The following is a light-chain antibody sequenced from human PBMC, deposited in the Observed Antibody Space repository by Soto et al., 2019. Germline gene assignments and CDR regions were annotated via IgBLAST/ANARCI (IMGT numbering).Light chain of an antibody. J-gene: IGKJ1*01. CDR2: AAS. CDR1: QSISSY. Sequence: DIQMTQSPSSLSASVGDRVTITCRASQSISSYLNWYQQKPGKAPKLLIYAASSLQSGVPSRFSGSGSGTDFTLTISSLQPEDFATYYCQQSSEATLTFGQGTKGEIK. CDR3: QQSSEATLT. V-gene: IGKV1-39*01.